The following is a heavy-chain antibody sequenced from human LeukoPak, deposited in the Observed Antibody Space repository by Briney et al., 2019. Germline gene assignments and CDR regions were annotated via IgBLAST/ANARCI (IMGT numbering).Heavy chain of an antibody. CDR1: GFTFSSYW. J-gene: IGHJ3*02. D-gene: IGHD4-17*01. V-gene: IGHV3-74*01. Sequence: GGSLRLSCAASGFTFSSYWMYCVRQAPGKGLVWVSRIDSDGSSTSYADSVKGRFTISRDNAKNTLYLQMTSLRAEDTAVYYCAREYRYGDYQRDAFDMWGQGTMVTVSS. CDR2: IDSDGSST. CDR3: AREYRYGDYQRDAFDM.